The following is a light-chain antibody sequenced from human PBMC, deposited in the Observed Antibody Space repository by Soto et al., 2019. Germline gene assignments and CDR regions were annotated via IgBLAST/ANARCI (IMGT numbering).Light chain of an antibody. V-gene: IGLV2-8*01. Sequence: QSVLTQPASVSGSPGQSLTISCTGTSIDIAPYNYVSWYQQHPGKAPKLMIYEVTIRPSGVSDRFSGSKSGNTASLTVSGLQAEDEADYYCSSYTGGNPSYVFGTGTKVTVL. CDR1: SIDIAPYNY. CDR3: SSYTGGNPSYV. J-gene: IGLJ1*01. CDR2: EVT.